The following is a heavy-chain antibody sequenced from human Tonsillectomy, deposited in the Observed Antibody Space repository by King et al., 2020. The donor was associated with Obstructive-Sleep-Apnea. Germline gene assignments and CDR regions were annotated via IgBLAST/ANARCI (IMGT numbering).Heavy chain of an antibody. J-gene: IGHJ4*02. CDR1: GFTFSGSA. D-gene: IGHD5-24*01. CDR3: TRAVDGYNLYE. Sequence: EQLVQSGGGLVQPGGSLKLSCAASGFTFSGSAMHWVRQASGKGLEWVGRIRSKANSFATAYAASVKGRFTISIDDSRNTAYLQMNSLKTEDTAVYYCTRAVDGYNLYEWGQRTLVTVSS. CDR2: IRSKANSFAT. V-gene: IGHV3-73*01.